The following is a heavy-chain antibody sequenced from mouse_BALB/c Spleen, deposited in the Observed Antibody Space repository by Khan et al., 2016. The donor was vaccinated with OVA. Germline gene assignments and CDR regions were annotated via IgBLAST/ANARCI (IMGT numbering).Heavy chain of an antibody. CDR3: ARGNYYWYYFDY. V-gene: IGHV3-2*02. Sequence: VQLKESGPGLVKPSQSLSLTCTVTGYSITSGYAWNWIRQFPGNKLEWMGYISYSGVTSYTPSLKRRISITRDTSKNQFFLQLNSVTTEDTTTYYCARGNYYWYYFDYWGQGTTLTVSS. CDR2: ISYSGVT. D-gene: IGHD1-1*01. J-gene: IGHJ2*01. CDR1: GYSITSGYA.